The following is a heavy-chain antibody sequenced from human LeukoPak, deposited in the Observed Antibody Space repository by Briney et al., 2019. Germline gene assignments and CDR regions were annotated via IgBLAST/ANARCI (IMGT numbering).Heavy chain of an antibody. Sequence: GGSLRLSCAASGFTFSNAWMSWVRQAPGKGLEWVGRIKSKTDGGTTDYAAPVKGRFTISGDDSKNTLYLQMNSLKTEDTAVYYCTTALGYSSSWLLFDYWGQGTLVTVSS. CDR3: TTALGYSSSWLLFDY. J-gene: IGHJ4*02. D-gene: IGHD6-13*01. CDR1: GFTFSNAW. V-gene: IGHV3-15*01. CDR2: IKSKTDGGTT.